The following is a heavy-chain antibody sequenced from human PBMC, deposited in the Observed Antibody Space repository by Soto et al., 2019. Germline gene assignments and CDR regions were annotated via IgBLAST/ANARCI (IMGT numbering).Heavy chain of an antibody. D-gene: IGHD6-25*01. V-gene: IGHV3-53*01. CDR1: GFTVSSNY. CDR2: IYSGGST. CDR3: ARDYPASYYYGMDV. Sequence: PGGSLRLSCAASGFTVSSNYMSWVRQAPGKGLKWVSVIYSGGSTYYADSVKGRFTISRDNSKNTLYLQMNSLRAEDTAVYFCARDYPASYYYGMDVWGQGTTVTVSS. J-gene: IGHJ6*02.